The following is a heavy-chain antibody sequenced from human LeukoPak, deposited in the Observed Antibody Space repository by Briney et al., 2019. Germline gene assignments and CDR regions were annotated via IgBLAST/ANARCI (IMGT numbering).Heavy chain of an antibody. CDR3: ARDSSGWYSMSYYYYGMDV. D-gene: IGHD6-19*01. Sequence: ASVKVSCKASGYTFTGYYMHWVRQAPGQGLEWMGWINPNSGGTNYAQKFQGRVTMTRDTSISTAYMELSRLRSDDTAVYYCARDSSGWYSMSYYYYGMDVWGQGTTVTVSS. J-gene: IGHJ6*02. V-gene: IGHV1-2*02. CDR1: GYTFTGYY. CDR2: INPNSGGT.